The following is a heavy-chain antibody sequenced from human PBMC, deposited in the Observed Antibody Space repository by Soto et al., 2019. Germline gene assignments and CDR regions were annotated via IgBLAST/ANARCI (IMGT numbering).Heavy chain of an antibody. D-gene: IGHD2-2*01. CDR1: GGSISSYY. CDR3: ARLHGYCISSSCHGHYAMDV. CDR2: MYNTGST. Sequence: SETLSLTCTVSGGSISSYYWSWIRQPPGKGLEWIGYMYNTGSTYYNPSLNSRVTVSVDTSKNQFSLKVTSVTAADTAVYYCARLHGYCISSSCHGHYAMDVWGQGTTVTVSS. V-gene: IGHV4-4*08. J-gene: IGHJ6*02.